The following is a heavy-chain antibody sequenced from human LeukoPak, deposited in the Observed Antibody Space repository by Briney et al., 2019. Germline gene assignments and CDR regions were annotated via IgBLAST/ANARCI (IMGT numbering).Heavy chain of an antibody. D-gene: IGHD3-22*01. CDR3: AQLDYYDSSGYYSDY. Sequence: GGSLRLSCAASGFTFSSYAMSWVRQAPGKGLEWVSAISGSGGSTYYADSVKGRFTISRDNSKNTLYLQMNSLRAEDTAVYYCAQLDYYDSSGYYSDYWGQGTLVTVSS. CDR2: ISGSGGST. V-gene: IGHV3-23*01. J-gene: IGHJ4*02. CDR1: GFTFSSYA.